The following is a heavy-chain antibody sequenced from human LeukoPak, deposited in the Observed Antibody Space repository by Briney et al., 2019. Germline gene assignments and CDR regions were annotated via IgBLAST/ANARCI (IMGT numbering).Heavy chain of an antibody. Sequence: GGSLRLSCAASGFSFNGYAMTWVRQAPGKGLEWVSTISGGGGTTYYADSVKGRFTISRDNSKSTLYLQMDSLRVEDTALYYCARDTPFGGYWGQGTLVTVSS. CDR2: ISGGGGTT. CDR1: GFSFNGYA. D-gene: IGHD3-16*01. V-gene: IGHV3-23*01. J-gene: IGHJ4*02. CDR3: ARDTPFGGY.